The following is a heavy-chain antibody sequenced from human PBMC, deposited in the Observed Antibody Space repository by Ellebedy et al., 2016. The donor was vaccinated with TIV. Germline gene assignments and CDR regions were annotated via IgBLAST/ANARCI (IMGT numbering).Heavy chain of an antibody. J-gene: IGHJ4*02. CDR1: GFTFSSFA. CDR2: ISGGGDRT. CDR3: SKGTSSGFNYDRVGSEY. D-gene: IGHD3-22*01. Sequence: GESLKISCAASGFTFSSFAMHWVRQAPGKGLEWLSVISGGGDRTYDAESVKGRFTITRDNSKNTLYLQMERLRAEDTAVYYCSKGTSSGFNYDRVGSEYWGQGTLVTVSS. V-gene: IGHV3-23*01.